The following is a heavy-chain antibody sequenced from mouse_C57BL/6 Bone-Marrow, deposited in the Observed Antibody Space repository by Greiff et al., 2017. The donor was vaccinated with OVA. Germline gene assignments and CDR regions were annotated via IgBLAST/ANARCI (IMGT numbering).Heavy chain of an antibody. Sequence: QVQLQQPGAELVKPGASVKLSCKASGYTFTSYWMQWVKQRHGQGLEWIGEIDPSDSYTNYNQKFKGKATLTVDTSSSTAYMQLSSLTSEDSAVYYGARWFSWFAYWGQGTLVTVSA. CDR2: IDPSDSYT. J-gene: IGHJ3*01. CDR1: GYTFTSYW. V-gene: IGHV1-50*01. CDR3: ARWFSWFAY. D-gene: IGHD2-2*01.